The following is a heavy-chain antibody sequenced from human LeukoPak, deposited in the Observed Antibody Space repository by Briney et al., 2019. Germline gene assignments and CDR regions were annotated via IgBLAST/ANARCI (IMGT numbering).Heavy chain of an antibody. CDR3: ARTNPVYGDYDY. Sequence: GGSLRLSCAASGFTFSDYSMAWVRQAPGKGLEWVSSITSSSSYIYFADSMKGRFTISRDNSKNTLFLQMNTLRADDTAVYHCARTNPVYGDYDYWGQGTLVTVSS. CDR1: GFTFSDYS. D-gene: IGHD4-17*01. J-gene: IGHJ4*02. CDR2: ITSSSSYI. V-gene: IGHV3-21*04.